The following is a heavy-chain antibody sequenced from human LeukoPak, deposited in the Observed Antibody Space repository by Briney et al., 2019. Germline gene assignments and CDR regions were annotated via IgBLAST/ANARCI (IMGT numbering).Heavy chain of an antibody. CDR2: INHSGST. CDR1: GGSISCSF. Sequence: ASETLSLTCTVSGGSISCSFWSWIRQPPGKGLEWIGEINHSGSTNYNPSLKSRVTISVDTSKNQFSLKLSSVTAADTAVYYCARGVYNSGMFVPWGQGTLVTVSS. V-gene: IGHV4-34*01. CDR3: ARGVYNSGMFVP. J-gene: IGHJ5*02. D-gene: IGHD1-26*01.